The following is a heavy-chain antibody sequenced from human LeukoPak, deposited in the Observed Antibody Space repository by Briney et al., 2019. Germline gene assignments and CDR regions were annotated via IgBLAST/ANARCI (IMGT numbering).Heavy chain of an antibody. CDR1: GGSISSGGYS. J-gene: IGHJ5*02. D-gene: IGHD2-15*01. Sequence: SETLSLTCAVSGGSISSGGYSWSWIRQPPGKGLEWIGYIYYSGSTYYNPSLKSRVTISVDTSKNQFSLKLSSVTAADTAVYYCARDQRCSGGSCSEYNWFDPWGQGTLVTVSS. CDR3: ARDQRCSGGSCSEYNWFDP. CDR2: IYYSGST. V-gene: IGHV4-30-4*07.